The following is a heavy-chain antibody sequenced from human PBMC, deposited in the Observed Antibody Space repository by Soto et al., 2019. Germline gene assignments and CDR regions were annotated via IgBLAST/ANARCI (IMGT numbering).Heavy chain of an antibody. D-gene: IGHD3-10*01. CDR2: ISVHNGNI. Sequence: ASVKVSCKASGYNFINYGITWVRQAPGQGLEWMGWISVHNGNIKYAQKLQGRVTMTTDTSTSTAYMELRSLRSDDTAVYYCVRDLDGSGSYYTDYWGPGTVVT. J-gene: IGHJ4*02. V-gene: IGHV1-18*01. CDR1: GYNFINYG. CDR3: VRDLDGSGSYYTDY.